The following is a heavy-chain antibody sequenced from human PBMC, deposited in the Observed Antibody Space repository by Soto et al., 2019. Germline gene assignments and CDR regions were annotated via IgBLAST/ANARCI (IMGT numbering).Heavy chain of an antibody. Sequence: WASVKVSCKVSGGSFTGSAISWVRQAPGQGLEWMGGIIPIFGTTNYAQKFQGRVTIIADESSSTAYMELSSLRSEDTALYYCARENSIASLSYYYGMDFWGQGTTVTVS. CDR1: GGSFTGSA. CDR3: ARENSIASLSYYYGMDF. D-gene: IGHD6-6*01. CDR2: IIPIFGTT. V-gene: IGHV1-69*13. J-gene: IGHJ6*02.